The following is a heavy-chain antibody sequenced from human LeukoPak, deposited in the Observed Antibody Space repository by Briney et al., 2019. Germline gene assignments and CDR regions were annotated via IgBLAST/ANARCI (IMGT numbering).Heavy chain of an antibody. CDR3: ARDPYGSGSPGAFDI. CDR1: GFTFSDYY. D-gene: IGHD3-10*01. J-gene: IGHJ3*02. V-gene: IGHV3-21*01. CDR2: ISSSSSYI. Sequence: GGSLRLSCAASGFTFSDYYMNWVRQAPGKGLEWVSSISSSSSYIYYADSVKGRFTISRDNAKNSLYLQMNSLRAEDTAVYYCARDPYGSGSPGAFDIWGQGTMVTVSS.